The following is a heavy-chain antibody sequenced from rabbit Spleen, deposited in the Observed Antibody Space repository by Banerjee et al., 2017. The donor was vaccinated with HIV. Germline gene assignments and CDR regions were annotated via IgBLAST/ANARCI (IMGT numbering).Heavy chain of an antibody. J-gene: IGHJ6*01. Sequence: QSLEESGGDLVKPGASLTLTCTASGFSFSSYYMCWVRQAPGKGLEWIACINTGSGSTYYASWAKGRFTISKTSSTTVTLEMTSLTAADTATYFCARDAGTSFSTYGMDLWGPGTLVTVS. V-gene: IGHV1S40*01. D-gene: IGHD8-1*01. CDR2: INTGSGST. CDR3: ARDAGTSFSTYGMDL. CDR1: GFSFSSYY.